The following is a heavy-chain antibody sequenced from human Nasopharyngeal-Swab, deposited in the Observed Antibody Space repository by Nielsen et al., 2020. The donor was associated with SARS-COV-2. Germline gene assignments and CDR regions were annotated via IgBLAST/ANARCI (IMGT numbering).Heavy chain of an antibody. Sequence: WVRQAPGQGLEWMGGIIPIFGTANYAQKFQGRVTITADESTSTAYMELSSLRSEDTAVYYCARRRVSGWHRGYEAPPDYWGQGTLVTVSS. V-gene: IGHV1-69*01. CDR3: ARRRVSGWHRGYEAPPDY. D-gene: IGHD5-12*01. CDR2: IIPIFGTA. J-gene: IGHJ4*02.